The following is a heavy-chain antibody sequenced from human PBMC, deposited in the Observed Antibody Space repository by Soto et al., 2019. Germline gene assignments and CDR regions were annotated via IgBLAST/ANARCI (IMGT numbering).Heavy chain of an antibody. Sequence: PGESLKISCKGSGYSFTSYWISWVRQMPGKGLEWMGRIDPSDSYTNYSPSFQGHVTISADKSISTAYLQWSSLKASDTAMYYCARYEVEMATITDYSGQGTLVTVSS. CDR2: IDPSDSYT. V-gene: IGHV5-10-1*01. D-gene: IGHD5-12*01. J-gene: IGHJ4*02. CDR1: GYSFTSYW. CDR3: ARYEVEMATITDY.